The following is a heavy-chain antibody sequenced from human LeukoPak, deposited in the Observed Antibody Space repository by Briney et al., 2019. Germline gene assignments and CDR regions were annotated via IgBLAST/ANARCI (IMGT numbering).Heavy chain of an antibody. J-gene: IGHJ6*03. D-gene: IGHD6-6*01. CDR1: GFTFSSYG. CDR2: ISYDGSNK. V-gene: IGHV3-30*18. CDR3: AKRARMAARPANYYMDV. Sequence: PGGSLRLSCAAPGFTFSSYGMHWVRQAPGKGLEWVAVISYDGSNKYYADSVKGRFTISRDNSKNTLYLQMNSLRAEDTAVYYCAKRARMAARPANYYMDVWGKGTTVTVSS.